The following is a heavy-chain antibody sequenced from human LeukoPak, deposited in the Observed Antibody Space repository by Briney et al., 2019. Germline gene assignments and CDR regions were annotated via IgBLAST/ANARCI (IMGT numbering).Heavy chain of an antibody. D-gene: IGHD1-1*01. CDR1: GYTLADLS. V-gene: IGHV1-24*01. CDR3: AREAWQQLGSLYFDL. Sequence: ASVKVSCKVSGYTLADLSMHWVRQAPGKGLEWMGSFDPEDAETIYVQKFQGRVTMTEDTSTDTAYMELSSLRSEDTAVYYCAREAWQQLGSLYFDLWGRGTLVTVSS. CDR2: FDPEDAET. J-gene: IGHJ2*01.